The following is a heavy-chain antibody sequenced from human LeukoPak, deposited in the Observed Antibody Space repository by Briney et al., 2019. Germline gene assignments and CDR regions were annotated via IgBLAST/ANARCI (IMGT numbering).Heavy chain of an antibody. CDR3: ARDWRDQLLHPYYFDY. V-gene: IGHV3-21*06. CDR1: GFTFSNFG. Sequence: PGGSLRLSCAASGFTFSNFGMNWVRQAPGKGLEWVSFISSISPYIYYADSVKGRFTISRDDAKNSLYLQMNSLRAEDSAVYYCARDWRDQLLHPYYFDYWGQGALVTVSS. J-gene: IGHJ4*02. CDR2: ISSISPYI. D-gene: IGHD1-1*01.